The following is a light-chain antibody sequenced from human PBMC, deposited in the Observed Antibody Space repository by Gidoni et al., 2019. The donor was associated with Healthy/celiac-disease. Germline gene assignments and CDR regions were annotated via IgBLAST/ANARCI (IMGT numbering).Light chain of an antibody. CDR2: KAS. CDR3: QQYNSYPWT. J-gene: IGKJ1*01. V-gene: IGKV1-5*03. Sequence: DIQMTQSPSTLSASVGDRVTITCRASQSISSWLAWYQQKPGKAPKLLIYKASSLERGVPSRFSGSGSGTEFTLTISSLKPDDFATYYCQQYNSYPWTFGQGTKVEIK. CDR1: QSISSW.